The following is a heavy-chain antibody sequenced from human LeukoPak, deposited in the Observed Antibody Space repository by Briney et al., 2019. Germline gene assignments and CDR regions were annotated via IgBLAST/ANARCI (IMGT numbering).Heavy chain of an antibody. Sequence: PSETLSLTWAVYGGSLSGYYWSWIRQAPGKGLEWIGEMNHSGSTNYSPSLKSRVTISVDMSKNQLSLKLNSVSAADTAVYYCARGQITILGVVTRNWLDPWGQGTLVAVSS. CDR1: GGSLSGYY. CDR2: MNHSGST. CDR3: ARGQITILGVVTRNWLDP. V-gene: IGHV4-34*01. D-gene: IGHD3-3*01. J-gene: IGHJ5*02.